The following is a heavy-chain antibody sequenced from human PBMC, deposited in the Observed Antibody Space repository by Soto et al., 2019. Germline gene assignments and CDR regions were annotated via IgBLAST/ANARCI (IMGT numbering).Heavy chain of an antibody. Sequence: QVQLVQSGAELKKPGASVNISCQASGFTFSDTLINWVRQGPGQRLEWMGWINPANGNTRYSEPFQGRVTISSLSSASTAYVALSELTSEATAVYYCARDMVSVGPRANDAFDVWGQGTMITVSS. CDR1: GFTFSDTL. CDR3: ARDMVSVGPRANDAFDV. D-gene: IGHD2-21*01. J-gene: IGHJ3*01. CDR2: INPANGNT. V-gene: IGHV1-3*01.